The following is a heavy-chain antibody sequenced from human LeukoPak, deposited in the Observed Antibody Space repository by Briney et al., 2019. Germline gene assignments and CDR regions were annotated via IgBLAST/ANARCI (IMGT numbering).Heavy chain of an antibody. Sequence: QSGGSLRLSCAASGFTFSGYWMHWVRQAPGKGLVWVSRINSDGSSTSYADSVKGRFTISRDNAKDTLYLQMNSLRGEDTAVYYCASLGRMATIKDFDYWGQGTLVTVSS. CDR1: GFTFSGYW. D-gene: IGHD5-24*01. CDR3: ASLGRMATIKDFDY. V-gene: IGHV3-74*01. CDR2: INSDGSST. J-gene: IGHJ4*02.